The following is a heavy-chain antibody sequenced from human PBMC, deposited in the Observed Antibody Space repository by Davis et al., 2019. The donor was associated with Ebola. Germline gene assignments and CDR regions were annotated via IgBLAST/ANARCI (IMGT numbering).Heavy chain of an antibody. CDR3: ARFSLYSSDWDY. J-gene: IGHJ4*02. V-gene: IGHV1-46*01. D-gene: IGHD6-19*01. CDR2: INPSGGTT. Sequence: AASVKVSCKASGYTLVSYYAHWVRQAPGQGLEWMGIINPSGGTTTYAQKFQGRVTITRDTSASTAYMELSSLRSEDTAVYYCARFSLYSSDWDYWGQGTLVTVSS. CDR1: GYTLVSYY.